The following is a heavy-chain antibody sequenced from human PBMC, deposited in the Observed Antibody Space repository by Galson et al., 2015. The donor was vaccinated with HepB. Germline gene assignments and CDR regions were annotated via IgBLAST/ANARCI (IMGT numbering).Heavy chain of an antibody. CDR1: GFTFSSYW. CDR3: ARDPKVGATYYYYYYGMDV. CDR2: IKQDGSEK. Sequence: SLRLSCAASGFTFSSYWMSWVRQAPGKGLEWVANIKQDGSEKYYVDSVKGRFTISRDNAKNSLYLQMNSLRAEDTAVYYCARDPKVGATYYYYYYGMDVWGQGTTLTVSS. D-gene: IGHD1-26*01. V-gene: IGHV3-7*03. J-gene: IGHJ6*02.